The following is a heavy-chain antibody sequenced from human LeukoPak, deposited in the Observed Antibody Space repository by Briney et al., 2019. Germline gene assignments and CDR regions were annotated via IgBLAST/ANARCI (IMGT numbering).Heavy chain of an antibody. D-gene: IGHD4-17*01. CDR2: IKQDGSEK. V-gene: IGHV3-7*01. J-gene: IGHJ4*02. Sequence: GGSLRLSCVASGFTFRSYWMSWVRQAPGKGLEWVANIKQDGSEKYYVDSVKGRFTISRDNAKNSLYLQMNSLRAEDTAVYYCAGSNGDYVYYFDYWGQGTLVTVSS. CDR3: AGSNGDYVYYFDY. CDR1: GFTFRSYW.